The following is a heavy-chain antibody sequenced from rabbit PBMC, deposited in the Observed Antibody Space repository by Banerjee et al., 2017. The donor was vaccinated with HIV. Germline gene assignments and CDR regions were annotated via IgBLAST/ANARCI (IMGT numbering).Heavy chain of an antibody. J-gene: IGHJ4*01. V-gene: IGHV1S40*01. D-gene: IGHD6-1*01. CDR3: ARETGYDVYATTMGVSL. CDR1: GFSFSSGYW. Sequence: QSLEESGGDLVKPGASLTLTCTASGFSFSSGYWICWVRQAPGKGLEWIGCINTSSGNTVYASWAKGRFTISKTSSTTVTLQMTSLTAADTATYFCARETGYDVYATTMGVSLWGPGTLVTVS. CDR2: INTSSGNT.